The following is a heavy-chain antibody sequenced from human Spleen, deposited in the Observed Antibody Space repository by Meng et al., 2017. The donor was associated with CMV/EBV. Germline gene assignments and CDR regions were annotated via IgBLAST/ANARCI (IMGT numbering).Heavy chain of an antibody. CDR1: GFTFSSYH. CDR2: ISSSGIYI. CDR3: VRSLGYCSSTNCYSNHFDY. Sequence: GGSLRLSCAVCGFTFSSYHMHWVRQATGKGLEWVASISSSGIYIFYADSLKDLFTISRYNAKHSLHLQMNHLRAEDTAGYYCVRSLGYCSSTNCYSNHFDYWGQGALVTVSS. D-gene: IGHD2-2*01. V-gene: IGHV3-21*01. J-gene: IGHJ4*02.